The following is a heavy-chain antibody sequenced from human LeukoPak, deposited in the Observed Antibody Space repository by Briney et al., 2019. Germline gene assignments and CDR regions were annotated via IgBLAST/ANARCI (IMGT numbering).Heavy chain of an antibody. D-gene: IGHD3-16*01. Sequence: SETLSLTCTVPGGSISSYYWSWIRQPPGKGLEWIGYIYYGGSTNYNPSLKSRVTISVDTSKNQFSLKLSSVTAADTAVYYCAREGAYFRHWGQGTLVTVSS. J-gene: IGHJ1*01. CDR3: AREGAYFRH. CDR2: IYYGGST. CDR1: GGSISSYY. V-gene: IGHV4-59*01.